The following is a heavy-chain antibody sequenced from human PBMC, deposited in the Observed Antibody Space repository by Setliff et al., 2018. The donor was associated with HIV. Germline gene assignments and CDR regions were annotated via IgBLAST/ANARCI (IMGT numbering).Heavy chain of an antibody. CDR3: AKDPSVTVTTI. CDR1: GYTFTAFG. V-gene: IGHV1-18*01. J-gene: IGHJ3*02. Sequence: ASVKVSCKASGYTFTAFGMNWLRQAPGQGPEWMGWISTYNGNTNYAQKFQGRVTMTTDTSTNTVYMELRSLRSDDTAVYYCAKDPSVTVTTIWGQGTMVTVSS. CDR2: ISTYNGNT. D-gene: IGHD4-17*01.